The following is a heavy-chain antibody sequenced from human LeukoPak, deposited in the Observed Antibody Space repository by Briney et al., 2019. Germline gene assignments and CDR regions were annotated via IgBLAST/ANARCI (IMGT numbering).Heavy chain of an antibody. CDR3: AKDPSYSGSSPFDY. V-gene: IGHV3-9*01. CDR2: ISWNSGSI. CDR1: GFTFRYYS. D-gene: IGHD1-26*01. J-gene: IGHJ4*02. Sequence: GGSLRLSCAGSGFTFRYYSMTWVRQAPGKGLEWVSGISWNSGSIGYADSVKGRFTISRDNAKNSLYLQMNSLRAEDTALYYCAKDPSYSGSSPFDYWGQGTLVTVSS.